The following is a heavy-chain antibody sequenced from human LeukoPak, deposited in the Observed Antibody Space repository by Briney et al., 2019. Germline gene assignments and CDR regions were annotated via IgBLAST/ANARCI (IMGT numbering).Heavy chain of an antibody. V-gene: IGHV3-7*05. D-gene: IGHD6-19*01. CDR3: ARAGYSSGWFAYY. CDR2: MDQEGSEK. Sequence: AGGSLRLSCAASGFTFSNYWMSWVRQAPGKGLEWVANMDQEGSEKYYVDSVKGRFTISRDNAKNSLYLQMNSLRAEDTAMYYCARAGYSSGWFAYYWGQGTLVTVSS. CDR1: GFTFSNYW. J-gene: IGHJ4*02.